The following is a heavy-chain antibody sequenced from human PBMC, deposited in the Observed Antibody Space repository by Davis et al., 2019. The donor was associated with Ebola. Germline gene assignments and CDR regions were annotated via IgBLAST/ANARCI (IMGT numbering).Heavy chain of an antibody. CDR2: ISGSGDIT. CDR1: GFIFKNYG. CDR3: ATPIVATTGEDY. V-gene: IGHV3-23*01. D-gene: IGHD5-12*01. Sequence: GESLKISCAASGFIFKNYGLKWVRQAPEEGLEWVSAISGSGDITSYADSVKGRFTISRDNSKNTLYLQMNSLRAEDTAVYYCATPIVATTGEDYWGQGTLVTVSS. J-gene: IGHJ4*02.